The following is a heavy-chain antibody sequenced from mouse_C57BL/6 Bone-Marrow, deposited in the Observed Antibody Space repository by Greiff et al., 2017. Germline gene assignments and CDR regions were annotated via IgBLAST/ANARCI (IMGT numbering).Heavy chain of an antibody. CDR2: IDPSDSYT. Sequence: VQLQQPGAELVMPGASVKLSCKASGYTFTSYWMHWVKQSPGQGLEWIGDIDPSDSYTNYNQKFKGKSTLTVDKSSSTAYMQLSSLTSEDAAVYYCAREGSMASYYFDYWGQGTTLTVSS. D-gene: IGHD1-1*02. J-gene: IGHJ2*01. CDR1: GYTFTSYW. CDR3: AREGSMASYYFDY. V-gene: IGHV1-69*01.